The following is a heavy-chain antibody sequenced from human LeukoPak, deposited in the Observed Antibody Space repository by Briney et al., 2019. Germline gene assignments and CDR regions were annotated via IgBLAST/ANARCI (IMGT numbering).Heavy chain of an antibody. CDR1: GYTFTSYG. CDR2: ISAYNGNT. V-gene: IGHV1-18*01. Sequence: ASVKLSCKASGYTFTSYGISWVRQAPGQGLEWMGWISAYNGNTNYAQKLQGRVTMTPDTSTSTAYTELRSLRSDDTAVYYCARDIGEGIPRYAFDIWGQGTMVTVSS. CDR3: ARDIGEGIPRYAFDI. J-gene: IGHJ3*02. D-gene: IGHD3-10*01.